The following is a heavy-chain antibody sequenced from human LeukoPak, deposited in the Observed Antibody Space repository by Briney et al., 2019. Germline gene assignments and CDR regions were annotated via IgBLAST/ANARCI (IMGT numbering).Heavy chain of an antibody. Sequence: GGSLRLSCAASGFTFSSYAMGWVRQAPGKGLEWVSAISGSGGSTYYADSVKGRFTISRDNSKNTLYLQMNSLRAEDTAVYYCAKLPRSNYYYGMDVWGQGTTVTVSS. CDR2: ISGSGGST. CDR3: AKLPRSNYYYGMDV. CDR1: GFTFSSYA. V-gene: IGHV3-23*01. J-gene: IGHJ6*02.